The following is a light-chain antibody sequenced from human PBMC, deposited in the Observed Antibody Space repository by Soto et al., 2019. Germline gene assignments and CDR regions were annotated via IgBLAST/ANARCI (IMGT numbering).Light chain of an antibody. CDR3: QQYNSYSLT. J-gene: IGKJ5*01. Sequence: DIQMTQSPSTLSASVGDRVTITCRASQSISSWLAWYQQKPGKAPKLLIYKASSLERGVPSRFSGSGSGTEFTLTISSLQPDDFATYYCQQYNSYSLTFGQGTRLEIK. V-gene: IGKV1-5*03. CDR1: QSISSW. CDR2: KAS.